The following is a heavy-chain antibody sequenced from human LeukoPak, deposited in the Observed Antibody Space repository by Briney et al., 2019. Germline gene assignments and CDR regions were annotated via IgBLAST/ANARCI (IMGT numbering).Heavy chain of an antibody. Sequence: ASVKVSCKASGDSFSSYVMNWVRQAPGQGLEWMGWINTNSENPTYAQAFRGRFVFSVDKSVSTAYLQITSLKAEDTAIYYCATYASRTSIYDMDVWGQGTTVIVSS. V-gene: IGHV7-4-1*02. CDR3: ATYASRTSIYDMDV. CDR2: INTNSENP. D-gene: IGHD2-8*01. J-gene: IGHJ6*02. CDR1: GDSFSSYV.